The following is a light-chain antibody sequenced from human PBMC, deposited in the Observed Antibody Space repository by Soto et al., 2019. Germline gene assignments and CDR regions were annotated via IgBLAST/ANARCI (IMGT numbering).Light chain of an antibody. J-gene: IGKJ5*01. CDR3: QQYNNWPPIT. CDR1: QSISDT. Sequence: EILRTQSPATLSVYPGARATLSCRASQSISDTLAWYQQKPGQAPRLPIYGASTRATGIPARFSGSGSGTEFALTISSLQSEDFAVYYCQQYNNWPPITFGQGTRLEIK. CDR2: GAS. V-gene: IGKV3-15*01.